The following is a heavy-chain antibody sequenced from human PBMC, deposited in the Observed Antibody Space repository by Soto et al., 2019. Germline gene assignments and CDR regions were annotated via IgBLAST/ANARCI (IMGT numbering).Heavy chain of an antibody. CDR2: ISSSSAYK. Sequence: ESGGGLVKPGGSLRLSCEGSGFMFSSYNMNWVRQAPGRGLEWVSFISSSSAYKYYEDAVKGRFTISRDNDKNSVYLQMNSLRAEDAGLYYCARSAGYCTDTSCEKGWFDSWGQGTGVTVSS. CDR1: GFMFSSYN. J-gene: IGHJ5*01. D-gene: IGHD2-8*02. CDR3: ARSAGYCTDTSCEKGWFDS. V-gene: IGHV3-21*01.